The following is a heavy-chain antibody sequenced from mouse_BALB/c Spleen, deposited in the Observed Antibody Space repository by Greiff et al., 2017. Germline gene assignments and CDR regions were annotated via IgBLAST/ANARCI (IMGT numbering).Heavy chain of an antibody. J-gene: IGHJ4*01. Sequence: VQLKESGPGLVAPSQSLSITCTVSGFSLSRYSVYWVRQPPGKGLEWLGMIWGGGSTDYNSALKSRLSIRKDNSKSQVFLKMNSLQTDDTAMYNGARNGGGYDDAMDNWGQGTSVTVTS. CDR2: IWGGGST. D-gene: IGHD2-2*01. V-gene: IGHV2-6-4*01. CDR1: GFSLSRYS. CDR3: ARNGGGYDDAMDN.